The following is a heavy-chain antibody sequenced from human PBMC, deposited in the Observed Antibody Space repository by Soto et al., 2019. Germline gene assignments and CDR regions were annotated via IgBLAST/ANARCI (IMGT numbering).Heavy chain of an antibody. CDR3: AREAYLEDNWFDP. J-gene: IGHJ5*02. V-gene: IGHV1-69*04. D-gene: IGHD3-3*01. CDR2: IIPILGIA. Sequence: SVKVSCKASGGTFSSYTISWVRQAPGQGLEWMGRIIPILGIANYAQKFQGRVTITRDTSTSTAYMELSSLRSEDTAVYYCAREAYLEDNWFDPWGQGTLVTVSS. CDR1: GGTFSSYT.